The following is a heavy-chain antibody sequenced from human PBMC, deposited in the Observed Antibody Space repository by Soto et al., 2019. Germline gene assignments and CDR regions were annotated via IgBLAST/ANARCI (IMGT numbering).Heavy chain of an antibody. CDR3: ARGGLEPFDH. Sequence: GGSLRLSCAASGFTFGNYLMHWVRQAPGKGLVWVSRISDYGRINYADSVKDRFIISRDDARSELYLQLNDLRVEDTATYYCARGGLEPFDHWGQGALVTVSS. J-gene: IGHJ4*02. D-gene: IGHD1-1*01. CDR1: GFTFGNYL. V-gene: IGHV3-74*01. CDR2: ISDYGRI.